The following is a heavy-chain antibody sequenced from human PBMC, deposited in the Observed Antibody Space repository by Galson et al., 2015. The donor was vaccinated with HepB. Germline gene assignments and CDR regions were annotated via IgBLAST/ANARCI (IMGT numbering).Heavy chain of an antibody. CDR2: ITWNGDNT. D-gene: IGHD2-21*01. Sequence: SLRLSCAASGFTFDYYNMYWVRQTPGKGLEWVSVITWNGDNTYYADSVRGRFTISRDNNKNSVYLQMNTLTSEDTGLYLCTKALQRAYACGPCDSWGEGTLLTVSS. J-gene: IGHJ4*02. CDR3: TKALQRAYACGPCDS. V-gene: IGHV3-43*01. CDR1: GFTFDYYN.